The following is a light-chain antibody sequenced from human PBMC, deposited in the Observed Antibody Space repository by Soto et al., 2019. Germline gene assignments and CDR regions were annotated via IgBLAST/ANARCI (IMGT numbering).Light chain of an antibody. J-gene: IGKJ1*01. V-gene: IGKV3-20*01. CDR3: QQYGSLEWT. CDR2: GAS. Sequence: EIVLTQSPGTLSLSPGERATLSCRASQSVSSSYLAWYQQKPGQAPRLLIYGASSRATGIPDRFSGSGSGTDFTLTISRLEPEDFAMYYCQQYGSLEWTFGQGTKVDIK. CDR1: QSVSSSY.